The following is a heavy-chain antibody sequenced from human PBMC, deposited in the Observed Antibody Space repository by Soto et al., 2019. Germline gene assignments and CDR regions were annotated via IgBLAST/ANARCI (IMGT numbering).Heavy chain of an antibody. Sequence: QVQLVQSGAEVKKPGSSVKVSCKASGGTFSSYAISWVRQAPGQGLEWMGGIIPIFGTANYAQKFQGRVTIXXDXSXXTAYMELSSLRSEDTAVYYCARDIAVAGTGEYFQHWGQGTLVTVSS. V-gene: IGHV1-69*12. D-gene: IGHD6-19*01. CDR3: ARDIAVAGTGEYFQH. CDR1: GGTFSSYA. CDR2: IIPIFGTA. J-gene: IGHJ1*01.